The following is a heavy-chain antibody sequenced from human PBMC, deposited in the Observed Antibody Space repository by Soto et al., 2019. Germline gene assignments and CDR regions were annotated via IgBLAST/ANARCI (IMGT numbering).Heavy chain of an antibody. CDR2: INPSGGST. Sequence: QVQLVQSGAEVKKPGASVKVSCKASGYTFTSYYMHWVRQAPGQGLEWMGIINPSGGSTIYAQKLQGRVTMTRDTSTSTVYMELSSLRSEDTAVYYCARVGGDYGDFDYWGQGTLVTVSS. V-gene: IGHV1-46*04. D-gene: IGHD4-17*01. J-gene: IGHJ4*02. CDR1: GYTFTSYY. CDR3: ARVGGDYGDFDY.